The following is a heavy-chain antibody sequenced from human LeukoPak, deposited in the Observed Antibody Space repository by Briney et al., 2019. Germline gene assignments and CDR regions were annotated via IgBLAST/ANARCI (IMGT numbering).Heavy chain of an antibody. CDR1: GGSLSSYY. J-gene: IGHJ4*02. V-gene: IGHV4-34*01. CDR3: ARGEGEICY. D-gene: IGHD3-16*01. Sequence: SETPSLTCTVPGGSLSSYYWSWIRQPPEKGLDCMGEINHSVSSNYNPYLKSRVTISVDTSNYQCSLKLCAVTAAVTVVEYCARGEGEICYCGEGNLGSASS. CDR2: INHSVSS.